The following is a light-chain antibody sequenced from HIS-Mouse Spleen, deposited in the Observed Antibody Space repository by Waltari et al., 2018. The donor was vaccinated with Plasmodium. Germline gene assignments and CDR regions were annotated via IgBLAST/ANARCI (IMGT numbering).Light chain of an antibody. CDR1: QGISSY. CDR3: QQYYSYPYT. Sequence: AIRMTQSPSSFSATTGDSVTITCRASQGISSYLAWYQQKPGKAPKLLIYAASTLQSGVPSRFSGSGSGTDFTLTISGLQSEDFATYYCQQYYSYPYTFGQGTKLEIK. CDR2: AAS. J-gene: IGKJ2*01. V-gene: IGKV1-8*01.